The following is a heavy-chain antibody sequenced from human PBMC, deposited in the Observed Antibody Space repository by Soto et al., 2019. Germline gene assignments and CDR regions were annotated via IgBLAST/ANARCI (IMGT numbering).Heavy chain of an antibody. V-gene: IGHV4-31*03. D-gene: IGHD6-13*01. CDR2: IYYSGST. CDR3: ASSLKRAADAFDI. CDR1: GGSISSGGYY. J-gene: IGHJ3*02. Sequence: PSETLSLTCTVSGGSISSGGYYWSWIRQHPGKGLEWIGYIYYSGSTYYNPSLKSRVTISVDTSKNQFSLKLSSVTAADTAVYYCASSLKRAADAFDIWGQGTMVTVSS.